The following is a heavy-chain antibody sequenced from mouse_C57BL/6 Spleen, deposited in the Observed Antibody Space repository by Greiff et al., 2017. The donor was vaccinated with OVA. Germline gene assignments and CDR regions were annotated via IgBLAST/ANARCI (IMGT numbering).Heavy chain of an antibody. D-gene: IGHD1-1*01. J-gene: IGHJ2*01. V-gene: IGHV1-75*01. CDR3: ARGRYYGSSYSHYFDY. CDR1: GYTFTDYY. CDR2: IFPGSGST. Sequence: VQLVESGPELVKPGASVKISCKASGYTFTDYYINWVKQRPGQGLEWIGWIFPGSGSTYYNEKFKGKATLTVDKSSSTAYMLLSSLTSEDSAVYFCARGRYYGSSYSHYFDYWGQGTTLTVSS.